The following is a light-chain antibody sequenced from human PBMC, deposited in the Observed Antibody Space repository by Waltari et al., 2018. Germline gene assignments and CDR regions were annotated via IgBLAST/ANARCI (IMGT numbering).Light chain of an antibody. CDR1: SGSIARNY. V-gene: IGLV6-57*03. J-gene: IGLJ2*01. CDR3: QSYDASVI. Sequence: FMLTQPHSVSESPGKTVSISCTRSSGSIARNYVQWYQQRPGSAPTIVIYEDDQRPSGVPCRFSGSSDSSSNSASLTISGLETEDEADYYCQSYDASVIFGGGTRLTVL. CDR2: EDD.